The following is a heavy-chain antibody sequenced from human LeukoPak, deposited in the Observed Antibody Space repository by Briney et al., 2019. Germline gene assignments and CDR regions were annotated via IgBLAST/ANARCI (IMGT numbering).Heavy chain of an antibody. D-gene: IGHD3-16*01. J-gene: IGHJ4*02. V-gene: IGHV1-18*01. Sequence: ASVTVSCKSSVYTFTSYGISWVRQTPGQGLEWMGWISAYNGNTNYAQKLQGRVTMTTDTSTSTAYMELRSLRSDDTAVYYCAREKMGVPDYWGQGTLVTVSS. CDR1: VYTFTSYG. CDR3: AREKMGVPDY. CDR2: ISAYNGNT.